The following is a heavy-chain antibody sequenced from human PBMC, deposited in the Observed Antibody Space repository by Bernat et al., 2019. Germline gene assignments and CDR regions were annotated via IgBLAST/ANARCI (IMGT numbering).Heavy chain of an antibody. CDR2: IYSGGST. J-gene: IGHJ4*02. CDR1: GFTVSSNY. D-gene: IGHD3-22*01. Sequence: EVQLVETGGGLIQPGGSLRLSCAASGFTVSSNYMSWVRQAPGKGLEWVSVIYSGGSTYYAASGKGGFTISRDNSKNTLYLKMNSLSAEDTAVYYCARGAVWYYDSSGYHGPNDYWGQGTLVTVSS. CDR3: ARGAVWYYDSSGYHGPNDY. V-gene: IGHV3-53*02.